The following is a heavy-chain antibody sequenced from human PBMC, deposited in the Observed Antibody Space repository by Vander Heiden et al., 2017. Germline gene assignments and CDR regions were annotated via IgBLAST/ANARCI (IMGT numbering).Heavy chain of an antibody. D-gene: IGHD6-13*01. CDR2: IYYSGST. V-gene: IGHV4-59*08. CDR1: GGSISGYY. CDR3: ARQETFISAAGYYFDY. Sequence: QVQLQESGPGLVQPSETLSLTCTVSGGSISGYYWSWLRQSPGKGLEWIGYIYYSGSTNDNPSLKSRVTISVDTSKNQFSLKLSSVTAADTAVYYCARQETFISAAGYYFDYWGQGTLVTVSS. J-gene: IGHJ4*02.